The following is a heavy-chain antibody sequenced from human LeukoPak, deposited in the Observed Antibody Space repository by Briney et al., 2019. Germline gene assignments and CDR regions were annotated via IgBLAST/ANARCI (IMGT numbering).Heavy chain of an antibody. CDR1: GGTFSSYA. J-gene: IGHJ3*02. Sequence: AVKVSCKASGGTFSSYAISWVRQAPVQGLEWMGGIIPIFGTANYAQKFQGRVTITADKSTSTAYMELSSLRSEDTAVYYCARDRDYGDYSDAFDIWGQGTMVTVSS. CDR3: ARDRDYGDYSDAFDI. D-gene: IGHD4-17*01. V-gene: IGHV1-69*06. CDR2: IIPIFGTA.